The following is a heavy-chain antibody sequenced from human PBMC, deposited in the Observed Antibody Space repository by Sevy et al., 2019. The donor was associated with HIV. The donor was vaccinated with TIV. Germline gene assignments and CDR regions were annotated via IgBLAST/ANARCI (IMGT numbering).Heavy chain of an antibody. CDR2: ISYDGNYK. CDR3: ASVAVEYCTNDCYHRFDH. CDR1: GFTFPIYS. Sequence: GGSLRLSCVASGFTFPIYSVLWVRQAPGKGLEWLTLISYDGNYKYYADSVKGRFTISRENSNSILYLQMSSLRVEDTAFYFCASVAVEYCTNDCYHRFDHWGLGTLVTVSS. D-gene: IGHD2-8*01. V-gene: IGHV3-30*04. J-gene: IGHJ4*02.